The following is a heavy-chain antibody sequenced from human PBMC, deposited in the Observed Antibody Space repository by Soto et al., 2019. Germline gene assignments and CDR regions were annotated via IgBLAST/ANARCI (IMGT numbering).Heavy chain of an antibody. CDR1: GGSISRYY. J-gene: IGHJ4*02. Sequence: QVQLQESVPGLVKPSETLSLTCTVSGGSISRYYWSWIRQPPGKGLEWIGYLYSGGTSNYNPTLKSRVTXSXXTAKNQLSLTLSSVTAADTAVYYCARHGDYAALDYWGQGTLVTVSS. CDR2: LYSGGTS. D-gene: IGHD4-17*01. CDR3: ARHGDYAALDY. V-gene: IGHV4-59*08.